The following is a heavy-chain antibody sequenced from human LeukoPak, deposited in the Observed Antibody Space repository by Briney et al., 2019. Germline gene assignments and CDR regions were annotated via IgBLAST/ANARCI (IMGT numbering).Heavy chain of an antibody. J-gene: IGHJ4*02. D-gene: IGHD2-21*02. CDR2: INPNSGGT. Sequence: ASVKVSCKASGYTFTGYYMHWVRQAPGQGLEWMGWINPNSGGTNYAQKFQGRVTMTRDTSISTAYMELSRLRSDDTAVYYCASARQGAYCGGDCYRFDYWGQGTLVTVSS. V-gene: IGHV1-2*02. CDR3: ASARQGAYCGGDCYRFDY. CDR1: GYTFTGYY.